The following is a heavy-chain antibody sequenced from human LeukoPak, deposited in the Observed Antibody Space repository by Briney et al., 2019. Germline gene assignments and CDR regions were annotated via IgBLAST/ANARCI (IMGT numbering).Heavy chain of an antibody. Sequence: GGSLRLSCAASGFTFSYYWMSWVRQAPGKGLEWVANIKEDGSEKYYVDSVKGRLTISRDNAKNSLYLQMHSLRAEDTAVYYCAREYGFGAGSYYPWGQGTLVTVSS. CDR1: GFTFSYYW. CDR2: IKEDGSEK. D-gene: IGHD3-10*01. CDR3: AREYGFGAGSYYP. J-gene: IGHJ5*02. V-gene: IGHV3-7*01.